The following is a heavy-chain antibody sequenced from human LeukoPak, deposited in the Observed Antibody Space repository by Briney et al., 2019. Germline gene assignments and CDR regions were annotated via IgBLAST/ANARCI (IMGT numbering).Heavy chain of an antibody. CDR1: GITFSSSA. Sequence: GGSLRLSCAASGITFSSSAMSWVRQAPGKGLGWVSAIDGSGQTTYYADSVKGRFTISRDNSKNTLYLQLTSLRVDDTAVYYCAKVATWTYFDSWGQGTLVTVSP. J-gene: IGHJ4*02. V-gene: IGHV3-23*01. D-gene: IGHD3/OR15-3a*01. CDR2: IDGSGQTT. CDR3: AKVATWTYFDS.